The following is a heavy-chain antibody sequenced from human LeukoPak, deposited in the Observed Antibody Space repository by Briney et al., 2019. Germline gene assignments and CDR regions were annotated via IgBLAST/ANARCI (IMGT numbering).Heavy chain of an antibody. CDR2: IKQDGSEK. CDR1: GFTFSSYW. CDR3: ARAYYDFWSGYYSLGGYYFDY. V-gene: IGHV3-7*03. J-gene: IGHJ4*02. Sequence: PGGSLRLSCAASGFTFSSYWMSWVRQAPGKGLEWVANIKQDGSEKYYVDSVKGRFTISRDNSKNTLYLQMNSLRAEDTAVYYCARAYYDFWSGYYSLGGYYFDYWGQGTLVTVSS. D-gene: IGHD3-3*01.